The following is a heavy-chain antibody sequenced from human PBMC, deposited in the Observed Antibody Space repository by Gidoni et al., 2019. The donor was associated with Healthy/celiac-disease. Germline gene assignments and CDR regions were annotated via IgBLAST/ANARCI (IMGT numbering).Heavy chain of an antibody. J-gene: IGHJ6*02. Sequence: EVQLVESGGGLVQPGGSLRLSCAASGFTFSSYWMSWVRQAPGKGLEWVANIKQDGSEKYYVDSVKGRCTISRDNAKNSLYLQMNSLRAEDTAVYYCARVDSGLEYYYYGMDVWGQGTTVTVSS. D-gene: IGHD2-2*03. V-gene: IGHV3-7*01. CDR3: ARVDSGLEYYYYGMDV. CDR2: IKQDGSEK. CDR1: GFTFSSYW.